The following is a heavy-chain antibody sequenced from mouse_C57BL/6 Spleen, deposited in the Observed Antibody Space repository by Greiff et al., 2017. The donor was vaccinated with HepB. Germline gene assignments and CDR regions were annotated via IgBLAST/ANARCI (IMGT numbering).Heavy chain of an antibody. J-gene: IGHJ2*01. V-gene: IGHV5-4*01. CDR1: GFTFSSYA. D-gene: IGHD2-2*01. Sequence: EVKLQESGGGLVKPGGSLKLSCAASGFTFSSYAMSWVRQTPEKRLEWVATISDGGSYTYYPDNVKGRFTISRDNAKNNLYLQMSHLKSEDTAMYYCARDRGLRQGSYFDYWGQGTTLTVSS. CDR2: ISDGGSYT. CDR3: ARDRGLRQGSYFDY.